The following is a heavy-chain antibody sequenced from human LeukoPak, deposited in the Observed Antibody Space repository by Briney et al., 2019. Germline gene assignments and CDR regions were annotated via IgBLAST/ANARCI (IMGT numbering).Heavy chain of an antibody. V-gene: IGHV1-18*04. D-gene: IGHD2-15*01. CDR3: ARMGIRCSGGSCYLFDY. CDR1: GYTFTSYG. J-gene: IGHJ4*02. Sequence: ASVKVSCKASGYTFTSYGISWVRQAPRQGREWMGWISAYNGNTNYAQKLQGRVTMTTDTSTSTAYMELRSLRSDDTAVYYCARMGIRCSGGSCYLFDYWGQGTLVTVSS. CDR2: ISAYNGNT.